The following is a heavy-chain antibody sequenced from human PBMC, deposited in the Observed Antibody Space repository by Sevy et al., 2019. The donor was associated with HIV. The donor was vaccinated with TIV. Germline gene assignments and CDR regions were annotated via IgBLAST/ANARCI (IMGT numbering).Heavy chain of an antibody. V-gene: IGHV3-21*01. J-gene: IGHJ6*03. Sequence: GGSLRLSCAASGFSFSSYSMTWVRQAPGKGLEWVSSISMIGTYIYYADSVKGRFTISRDNAQSSLYLQMNSLRAEDTAVYYCAGDQSGYYYMDVWGKGTTVTVSS. CDR2: ISMIGTYI. CDR1: GFSFSSYS. CDR3: AGDQSGYYYMDV.